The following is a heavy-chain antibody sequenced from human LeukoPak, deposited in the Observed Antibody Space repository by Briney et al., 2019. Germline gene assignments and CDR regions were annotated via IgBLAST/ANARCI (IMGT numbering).Heavy chain of an antibody. CDR3: ARDFSSSSTVYYYYYMDV. D-gene: IGHD6-6*01. Sequence: PSETLSLTCAVSGVSLNGYYWGWIRQPPGKGLEWIGTIYYSGTTYYNPSLKSRVTISLDTSKNQFSLKLSSVTAADTAIYYCARDFSSSSTVYYYYYMDVWGKGTTVTVSS. V-gene: IGHV4-39*07. CDR1: GVSLNGYY. J-gene: IGHJ6*03. CDR2: IYYSGTT.